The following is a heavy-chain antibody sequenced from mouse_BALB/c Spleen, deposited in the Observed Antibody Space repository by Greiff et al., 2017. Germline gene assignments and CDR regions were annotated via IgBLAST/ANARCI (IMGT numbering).Heavy chain of an antibody. D-gene: IGHD2-4*01. J-gene: IGHJ4*01. V-gene: IGHV5-17*02. CDR3: ARDYDYDGGYAMDY. CDR2: ISSGSSTI. CDR1: GFTFSSFG. Sequence: EVQVVESGGGLVQPGGSRKLSCAASGFTFSSFGMHWVRQAPEKGLEWAAYISSGSSTIYYADTVKGRFTISRDNPKNTLFLQMTSLRSEDTAMYYCARDYDYDGGYAMDYWGQGTSVTVSS.